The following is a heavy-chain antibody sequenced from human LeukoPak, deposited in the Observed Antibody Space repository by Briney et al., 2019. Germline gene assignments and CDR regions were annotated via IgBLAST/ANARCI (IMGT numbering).Heavy chain of an antibody. D-gene: IGHD3-16*01. CDR1: GFTFSSYG. J-gene: IGHJ6*02. CDR3: ARGGGLDV. Sequence: GGSLRLSCAASGFTFSSYGMHWVRQAPGKGLEWVAVISYDGSNKYYADSVKGRFTISRDNAKNSLYLQMSNLRVEDTAVYFCARGGGLDVWGQGATVTVSS. CDR2: ISYDGSNK. V-gene: IGHV3-30*03.